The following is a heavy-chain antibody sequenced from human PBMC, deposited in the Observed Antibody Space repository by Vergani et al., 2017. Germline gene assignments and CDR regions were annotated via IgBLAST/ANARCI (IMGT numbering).Heavy chain of an antibody. CDR1: GFTLSNYD. J-gene: IGHJ4*02. CDR3: AKHFRVWGIDY. Sequence: QVQLVESGGGVVQRGGSLRLSCATSGFTLSNYDMQWIRQGPGKGLGFVAFIQFDGSNQYYADSVKGRFTLSRDFSKNTLYLQMNSLRTDDTATYYCAKHFRVWGIDYWGQGTQVIVSS. V-gene: IGHV3-30*02. D-gene: IGHD3-16*01. CDR2: IQFDGSNQ.